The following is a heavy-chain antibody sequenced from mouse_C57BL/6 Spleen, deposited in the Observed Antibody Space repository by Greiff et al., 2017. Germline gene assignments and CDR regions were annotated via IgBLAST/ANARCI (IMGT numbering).Heavy chain of an antibody. CDR3: ARNRNWDGEDY. CDR2: ISSGGSYT. Sequence: VQLKQSGGDLVKPGGSLKLSCAASGFTFSSYGMSWVRQTPDKRLEWVATISSGGSYTYYPDCVKGRVTISRDNAKNTLYLQMSSMKSEDTAMYYCARNRNWDGEDYWGQGTTLTVSS. J-gene: IGHJ2*01. D-gene: IGHD4-1*02. CDR1: GFTFSSYG. V-gene: IGHV5-6*01.